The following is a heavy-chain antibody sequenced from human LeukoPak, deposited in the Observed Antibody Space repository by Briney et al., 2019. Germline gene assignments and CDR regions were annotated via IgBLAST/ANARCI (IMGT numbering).Heavy chain of an antibody. D-gene: IGHD6-19*01. CDR2: IRQDGGEK. V-gene: IGHV3-7*01. Sequence: PGGSLRLSCAASGFTFSNYWMSWVRRAPGKGLEWVANIRQDGGEKYYVYSVKGRFTISRDNAKNSLYLQMNGLRAEDTAVYYCARSSTWLSYGMDVWGQGTTVTVSS. CDR1: GFTFSNYW. CDR3: ARSSTWLSYGMDV. J-gene: IGHJ6*02.